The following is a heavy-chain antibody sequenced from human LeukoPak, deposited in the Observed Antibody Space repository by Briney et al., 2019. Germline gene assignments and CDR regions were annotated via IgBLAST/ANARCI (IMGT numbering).Heavy chain of an antibody. CDR2: IHASGSI. Sequence: SETLSLTCTVSGGSISSYYWSWIRQPPGKGLEWIGRIHASGSINYNPSLKSRVTMSVDTSKNQFSLKLRSVTAADTAVYYCARDRFPVAGAHFDYWGQGNLVTVSS. CDR3: ARDRFPVAGAHFDY. D-gene: IGHD6-19*01. V-gene: IGHV4-4*07. CDR1: GGSISSYY. J-gene: IGHJ4*02.